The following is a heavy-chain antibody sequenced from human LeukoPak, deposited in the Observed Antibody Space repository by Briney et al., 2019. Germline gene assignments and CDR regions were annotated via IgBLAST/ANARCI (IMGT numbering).Heavy chain of an antibody. CDR1: GGSISSYY. V-gene: IGHV4-59*12. CDR2: IYYSGST. D-gene: IGHD6-19*01. J-gene: IGHJ5*02. Sequence: SETLSLTCTVSGGSISSYYWSWIRQPPGKGLEWIGYIYYSGSTNYNPSLKSRVTMSVDTSKNQFSLKLSSVTAADTAVYYCARMGIAVAGTSLGWFDPWGQGTLVTVSS. CDR3: ARMGIAVAGTSLGWFDP.